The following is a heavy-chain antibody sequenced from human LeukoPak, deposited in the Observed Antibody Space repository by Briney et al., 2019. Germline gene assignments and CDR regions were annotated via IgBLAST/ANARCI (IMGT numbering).Heavy chain of an antibody. D-gene: IGHD1-1*01. V-gene: IGHV4-59*01. CDR2: IYYSGST. Sequence: SETLSLTCTVSGGSISSYYWSWIRQPPGKGLEWIGYIYYSGSTNYNPSLKSRVTISVDTSKNQFSLKLSSVTAADTAVNYCARLELERGFDYWGQGTLVTVSS. CDR3: ARLELERGFDY. CDR1: GGSISSYY. J-gene: IGHJ4*02.